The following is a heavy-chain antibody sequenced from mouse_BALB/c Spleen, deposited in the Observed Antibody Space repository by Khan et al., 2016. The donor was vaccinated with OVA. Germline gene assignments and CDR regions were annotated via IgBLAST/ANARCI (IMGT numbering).Heavy chain of an antibody. CDR3: ARRAYYYDSEGFAY. D-gene: IGHD1-1*01. J-gene: IGHJ3*01. Sequence: EVQLVESGGDLVEPGGSLKLSCAASGFTFSTYGMSWVRQPPDKRLEWFATISTGGHYTYYPDSVRGRFTISRDNAKNTLYLQMTSLKSESTALCYCARRAYYYDSEGFAYWGQGTLVTVSA. CDR2: ISTGGHYT. CDR1: GFTFSTYG. V-gene: IGHV5-6*01.